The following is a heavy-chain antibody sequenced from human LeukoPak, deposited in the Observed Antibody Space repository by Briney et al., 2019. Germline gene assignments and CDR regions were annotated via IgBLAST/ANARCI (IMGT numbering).Heavy chain of an antibody. D-gene: IGHD3-22*01. V-gene: IGHV3-30*02. CDR3: ARDPDYYDSSGYCY. Sequence: GGSLRLSCAASGFTFSSYGMHWVRQAPGKGLEWVAFIRYDGSNKYYADSVKGRFTISRDNSKNTLYLQMNSLRAEDTAVYYCARDPDYYDSSGYCYWGQGTLVTVSS. J-gene: IGHJ4*02. CDR1: GFTFSSYG. CDR2: IRYDGSNK.